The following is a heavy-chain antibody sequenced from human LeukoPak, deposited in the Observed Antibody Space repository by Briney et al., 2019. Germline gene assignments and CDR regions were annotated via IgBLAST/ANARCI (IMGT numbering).Heavy chain of an antibody. Sequence: GGSLRLSCAASGFTFSSYEMNWVRQAPGKGLEWVSYISSSGSTIYYADSVKGRFTISRDNAKNSLYLQMNSLRAEDTAVYYCARGTGTTAYFDYWGQGTPVTVSS. D-gene: IGHD1-1*01. CDR3: ARGTGTTAYFDY. CDR2: ISSSGSTI. J-gene: IGHJ4*02. V-gene: IGHV3-48*03. CDR1: GFTFSSYE.